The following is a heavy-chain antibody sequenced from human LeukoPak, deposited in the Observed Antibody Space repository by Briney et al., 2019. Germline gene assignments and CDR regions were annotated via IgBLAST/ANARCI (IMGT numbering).Heavy chain of an antibody. V-gene: IGHV1-58*02. Sequence: TSVTVSCTASGFTFTSSAMQWVRQARGQRLEWIGWIVVGSGNTNYAQKFQERVTITRDMSTSTAYMELSSLRSEDTAVYYCAAGTPNIVAHDAFDIWGQGTMVTVSS. J-gene: IGHJ3*02. CDR3: AAGTPNIVAHDAFDI. D-gene: IGHD5-12*01. CDR1: GFTFTSSA. CDR2: IVVGSGNT.